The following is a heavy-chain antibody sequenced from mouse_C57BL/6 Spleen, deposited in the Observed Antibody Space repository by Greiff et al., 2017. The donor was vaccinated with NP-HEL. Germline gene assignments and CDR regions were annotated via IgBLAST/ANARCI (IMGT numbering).Heavy chain of an antibody. V-gene: IGHV3-6*01. J-gene: IGHJ3*01. Sequence: DVKLVESGPGLVKPSQSLSLTCSVTGYSITSGYYWNWIRQFPGNKLEWMGYISYDGSNNYNPSLKNRISITRDTSKNQFFLKLNSVTTEDTATYYCAREGAVPWFAYWGQGTLVTVSA. CDR1: GYSITSGYY. CDR3: AREGAVPWFAY. CDR2: ISYDGSN.